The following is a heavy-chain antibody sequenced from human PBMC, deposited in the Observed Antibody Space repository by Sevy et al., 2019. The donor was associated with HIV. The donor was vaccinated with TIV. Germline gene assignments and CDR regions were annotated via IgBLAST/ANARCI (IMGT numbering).Heavy chain of an antibody. J-gene: IGHJ6*02. CDR3: AKDRGTGNIAARPQNYYYGMYV. CDR2: IRYDGSNK. V-gene: IGHV3-30*02. CDR1: GFTFSSYG. D-gene: IGHD6-6*01. Sequence: GGSLRLSCAASGFTFSSYGMHWVRQAPGKGLEWVAFIRYDGSNKYYADSVKGRFTISRDNSKNTLYLQMNSLRAEDTAVYYCAKDRGTGNIAARPQNYYYGMYVWGQGTTVTVSS.